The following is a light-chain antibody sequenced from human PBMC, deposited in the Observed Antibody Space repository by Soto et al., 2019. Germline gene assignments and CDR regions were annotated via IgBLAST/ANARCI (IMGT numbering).Light chain of an antibody. CDR3: QQVSGYPLN. CDR1: QSISSW. CDR2: DAS. V-gene: IGKV1-5*01. J-gene: IGKJ4*01. Sequence: DIQITQCSSTLPASVEDRFTITCRAVQSISSWLSWYQQKPGKAPKLLIYDASSLESGGPSRFRGSGSGTEFTLTIISLQPDDFATYYCQQVSGYPLNFGGGTKVDIK.